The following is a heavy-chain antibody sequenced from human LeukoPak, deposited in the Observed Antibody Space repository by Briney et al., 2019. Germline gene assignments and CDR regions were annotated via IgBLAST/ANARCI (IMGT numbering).Heavy chain of an antibody. Sequence: ASVKVSCKASGYTFTGYYMHWVRQAPGQGLEWMGWINPNSGDTNYAQKFKGRVTMTRDTSISTAYMELSRLRSDDTAVYYCARARYYGILTGMMGGYFDYWGQGTLVTVSS. D-gene: IGHD3-9*01. CDR1: GYTFTGYY. V-gene: IGHV1-2*02. CDR3: ARARYYGILTGMMGGYFDY. J-gene: IGHJ4*02. CDR2: INPNSGDT.